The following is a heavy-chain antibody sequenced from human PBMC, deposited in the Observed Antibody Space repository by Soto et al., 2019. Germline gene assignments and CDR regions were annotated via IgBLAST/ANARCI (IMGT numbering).Heavy chain of an antibody. J-gene: IGHJ6*02. CDR3: ARDVRSIAVAGTYYYYGMDV. CDR1: GGTFSSYA. CDR2: IIPIFGTA. V-gene: IGHV1-69*01. D-gene: IGHD6-19*01. Sequence: QVQLVQSGAEVKKPGSSVKVSCKASGGTFSSYAISWVRQAPGQGLEWMGGIIPIFGTANYAQKFQGRVKNTADESTSTAYMELSSLRSEDTAVYYCARDVRSIAVAGTYYYYGMDVWGQGTTVTVSS.